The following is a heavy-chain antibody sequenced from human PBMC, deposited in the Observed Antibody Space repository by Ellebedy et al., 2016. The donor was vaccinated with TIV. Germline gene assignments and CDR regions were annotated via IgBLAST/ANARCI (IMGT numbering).Heavy chain of an antibody. CDR1: GFTFSDYY. CDR2: ISSSGSTI. Sequence: GGSLRLSXAASGFTFSDYYMSWIRQAPGKGLEWVSYISSSGSTIYYADSVKGRFTISRDNSKNTLYLQMNSLRAEDTAVYYCAKDITMIVGKAFDIWGQGTMVTVSS. J-gene: IGHJ3*02. D-gene: IGHD3-22*01. CDR3: AKDITMIVGKAFDI. V-gene: IGHV3-11*04.